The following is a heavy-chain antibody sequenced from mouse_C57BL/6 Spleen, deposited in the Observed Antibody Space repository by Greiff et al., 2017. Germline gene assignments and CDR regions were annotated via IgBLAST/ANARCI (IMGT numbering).Heavy chain of an antibody. CDR1: GYTFTDYY. CDR3: ASPYYYGSDNYFDY. V-gene: IGHV1-26*01. J-gene: IGHJ2*01. D-gene: IGHD1-1*01. Sequence: EVQLQQSGPELVKPGASVKISCKASGYTFTDYYMNWVKQSHGKSLEWIGDINPNNGGTSYNQKFKGKATLTVDKSSRTAYMELRSLTSEDSAVYYCASPYYYGSDNYFDYWGQGTTLTVSS. CDR2: INPNNGGT.